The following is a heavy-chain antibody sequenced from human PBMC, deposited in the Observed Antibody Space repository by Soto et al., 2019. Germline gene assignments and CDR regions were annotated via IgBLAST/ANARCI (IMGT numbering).Heavy chain of an antibody. CDR1: GGSISSSNW. D-gene: IGHD7-27*01. J-gene: IGHJ4*02. V-gene: IGHV4-4*02. Sequence: SETLSLTCAVSGGSISSSNWWSWVRQPPGKRLEWIGYIYYGGSTNYNPSLKSRVTISVDTPKNQFSLKLSSVTAADTAVYYCAKNWNWGSLVHWGQGTLVTVSS. CDR3: AKNWNWGSLVH. CDR2: IYYGGST.